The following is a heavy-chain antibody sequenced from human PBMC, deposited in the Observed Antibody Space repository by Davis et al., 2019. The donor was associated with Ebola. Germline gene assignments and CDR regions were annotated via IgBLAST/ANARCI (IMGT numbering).Heavy chain of an antibody. CDR3: ARRAAVAYDHVWGISRHEAFDI. CDR1: GYSFSNFW. D-gene: IGHD3-16*01. V-gene: IGHV5-51*01. CDR2: IYPGDSDT. J-gene: IGHJ3*02. Sequence: GESLKISCKGSGYSFSNFWIGWVRQMPGKGLEWMGIIYPGDSDTRYSPSFQGQVTISADKSIATAYLQWSSLKASDTAMYYCARRAAVAYDHVWGISRHEAFDIWGQGTMVTVSS.